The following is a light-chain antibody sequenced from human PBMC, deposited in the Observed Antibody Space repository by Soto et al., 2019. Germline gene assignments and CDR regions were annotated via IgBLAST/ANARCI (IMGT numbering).Light chain of an antibody. J-gene: IGLJ1*01. Sequence: QSVRTQPASVSGSPGQSITISCTGTSSDVGGYNYVSWYQQHPGKAPKLMIYEVSNRPSGVSNRFSGSKSGNTASLTISGLQAEDEADYYCSSYTSSSIDYVFGTGTKVTVL. CDR3: SSYTSSSIDYV. V-gene: IGLV2-14*01. CDR1: SSDVGGYNY. CDR2: EVS.